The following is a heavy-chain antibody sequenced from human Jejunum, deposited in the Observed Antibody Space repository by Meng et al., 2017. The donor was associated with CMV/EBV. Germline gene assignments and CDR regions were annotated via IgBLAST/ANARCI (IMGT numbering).Heavy chain of an antibody. J-gene: IGHJ4*02. D-gene: IGHD1-26*01. CDR2: IYTSGNT. Sequence: HVALHESGPGVVELSEPRSLTCTVSGGSINCYYCSWLRQPAGKGLEWIGRIYTSGNTNYNPSLKSRVTMSVDTSKNQFSLKLRSVTAADTDVYYCTRDNLSGSYYFDYWGQGTLVTVSS. CDR3: TRDNLSGSYYFDY. V-gene: IGHV4-4*07. CDR1: GGSINCYY.